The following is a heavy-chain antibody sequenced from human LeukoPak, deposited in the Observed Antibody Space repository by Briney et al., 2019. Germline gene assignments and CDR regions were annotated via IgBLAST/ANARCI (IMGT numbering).Heavy chain of an antibody. CDR1: GFTFSSYW. CDR2: INSDGSST. D-gene: IGHD2-2*01. CDR3: AKDNTPQDAIDAFDI. J-gene: IGHJ3*02. V-gene: IGHV3-74*01. Sequence: GGSLRLSCAASGFTFSSYWMHWVRQAPGKGLVWVSRINSDGSSTSYADSVKGRFTISRDNSKNTLYLQMNSLRAEDTAVYYCAKDNTPQDAIDAFDIWGQGTMVTVSS.